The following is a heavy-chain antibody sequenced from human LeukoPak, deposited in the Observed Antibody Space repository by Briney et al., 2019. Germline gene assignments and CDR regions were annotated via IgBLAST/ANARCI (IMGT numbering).Heavy chain of an antibody. CDR3: AKGQHIVVVTATGWFDP. D-gene: IGHD2-21*02. J-gene: IGHJ5*02. CDR1: GFTFSSYA. CDR2: ISGSGGST. Sequence: GGSLRLSWAAAGFTFSSYAMSWVRQATGKGLEWVSAISGSGGSTYYAGSVKGRFTMSRDDSKNTLYLQMNSLRAEDTAVYYCAKGQHIVVVTATGWFDPWGQGTLVTVSS. V-gene: IGHV3-23*01.